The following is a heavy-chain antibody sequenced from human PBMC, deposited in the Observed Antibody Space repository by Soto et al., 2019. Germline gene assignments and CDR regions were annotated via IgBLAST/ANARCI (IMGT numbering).Heavy chain of an antibody. CDR2: ISWNSGSI. J-gene: IGHJ6*03. D-gene: IGHD2-2*01. CDR1: GFTFDDYA. V-gene: IGHV3-9*01. CDR3: AKEPDIVVVPAAMEWYYYYMDV. Sequence: EVQLVESGGGLVQPGRSLRLSCAASGFTFDDYAMHWVRQAPGKGLEWVSGISWNSGSIGYADSVQGRFTISRDNAKNSLYLQMNSLRAEDTALYYCAKEPDIVVVPAAMEWYYYYMDVWGKGTTVTVSS.